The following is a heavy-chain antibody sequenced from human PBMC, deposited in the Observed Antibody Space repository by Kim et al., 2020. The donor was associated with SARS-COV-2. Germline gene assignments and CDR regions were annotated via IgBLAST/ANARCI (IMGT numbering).Heavy chain of an antibody. CDR3: ARGTDCGGDCYPNWFDP. Sequence: SVKVSCKASGGTFSSYAISWVRQAPGQGLEWMGGIIPIFGTANYAQKFQGRVTITADESTSTAYMELSSLRSEDTAVYYCARGTDCGGDCYPNWFDPWGQGTLVTVSS. J-gene: IGHJ5*02. CDR1: GGTFSSYA. V-gene: IGHV1-69*13. D-gene: IGHD2-21*01. CDR2: IIPIFGTA.